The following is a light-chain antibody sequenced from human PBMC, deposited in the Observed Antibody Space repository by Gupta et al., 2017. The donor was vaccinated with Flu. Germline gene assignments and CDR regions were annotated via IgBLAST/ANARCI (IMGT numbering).Light chain of an antibody. CDR3: QQSYAIPRT. CDR1: QSISRY. CDR2: GAS. J-gene: IGKJ4*01. V-gene: IGKV1-39*01. Sequence: IDATQSPSSLSASAGDRVTITCRASQSISRYLNWYQQKAGTAPKVLIYGASTLETGVPSRFSGSGSGTDFALTISNLQPEDSATYYCQQSYAIPRTFGGGTKVEIK.